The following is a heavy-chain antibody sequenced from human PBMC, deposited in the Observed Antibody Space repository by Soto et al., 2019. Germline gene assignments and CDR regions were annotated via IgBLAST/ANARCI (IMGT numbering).Heavy chain of an antibody. J-gene: IGHJ5*02. Sequence: SQNLSLTFTGSAGSISSSSDFGCWIRQPPGKGLEWIGSIYYSGSTYYNPSLKSRVTVSVDTSKNQFSLKLSSVTAADTAVYYCARHPSDFWFDPWGQGTLVTVS. CDR3: ARHPSDFWFDP. V-gene: IGHV4-39*01. CDR2: IYYSGST. D-gene: IGHD2-21*02. CDR1: AGSISSSSDF.